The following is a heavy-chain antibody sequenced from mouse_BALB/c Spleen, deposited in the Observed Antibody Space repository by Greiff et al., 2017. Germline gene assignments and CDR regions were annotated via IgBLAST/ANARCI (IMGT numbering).Heavy chain of an antibody. D-gene: IGHD1-2*01. J-gene: IGHJ1*01. CDR2: ISSGGSYT. CDR1: GFTFSSYG. V-gene: IGHV5-6*03. CDR3: ARGGDTTATYFDV. Sequence: EVMLVESGGGLVKPGGSLKLSCAASGFTFSSYGMSWVRQTPDKRLEWVATISSGGSYTYYPDSVKGRFTISRDNAKNTLYLQMSSLKSEDTAMYYCARGGDTTATYFDVWGAGTTVTVSS.